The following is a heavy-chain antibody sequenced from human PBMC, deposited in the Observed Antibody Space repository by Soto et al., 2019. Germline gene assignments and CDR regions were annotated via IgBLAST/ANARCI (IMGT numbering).Heavy chain of an antibody. Sequence: EVQLVESGGGLVKPGGSLRLSCAASGFTFSSYSMNWVGQAPGKGLEWVSSISSSSSYIYYADSVKGRFTISRDNAKNSLYLQMNSLRAEDTAVYYCASTNSRSYYMDVWGKGTTVTVSS. V-gene: IGHV3-21*01. CDR1: GFTFSSYS. J-gene: IGHJ6*03. CDR3: ASTNSRSYYMDV. D-gene: IGHD6-13*01. CDR2: ISSSSSYI.